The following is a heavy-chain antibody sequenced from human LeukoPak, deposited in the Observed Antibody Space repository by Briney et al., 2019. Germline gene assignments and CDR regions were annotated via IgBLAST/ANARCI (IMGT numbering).Heavy chain of an antibody. D-gene: IGHD5-24*01. CDR3: ARRKLPNWFDP. CDR1: GGSITSSSYY. CDR2: IYYSGST. Sequence: PSETLSLTCTVSGGSITSSSYYWGWIRQPPGKGLKWIGSIYYSGSTYYNPSLKSRVAISVDTSKNQFSLKLSSVTAADTAVYYCARRKLPNWFDPWGQGTLVTVSS. V-gene: IGHV4-39*01. J-gene: IGHJ5*02.